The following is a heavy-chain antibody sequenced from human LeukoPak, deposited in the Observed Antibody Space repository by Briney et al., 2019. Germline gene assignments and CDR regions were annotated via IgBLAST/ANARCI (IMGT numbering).Heavy chain of an antibody. CDR3: ARQGYYDSSGYPSSGFDP. D-gene: IGHD3-22*01. CDR1: GFSLSTSGMC. CDR2: IDWDDDK. J-gene: IGHJ5*02. V-gene: IGHV2-70*11. Sequence: SGPALVKPTQTLTLTCTFSGFSLSTSGMCVSWIRQPPGKALEWLARIDWDDDKYYSTSLKTRLTISKDTSKNQVVLTMTNMDPVDTATYYCARQGYYDSSGYPSSGFDPWGQGTLVTVSS.